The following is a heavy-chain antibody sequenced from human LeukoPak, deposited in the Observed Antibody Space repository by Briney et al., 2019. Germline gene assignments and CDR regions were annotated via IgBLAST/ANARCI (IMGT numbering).Heavy chain of an antibody. CDR2: IYYSGST. Sequence: SETLSLTCTVSGGSISRSTYYWGWIRQPPGQGLEGIGSIYYSGSTNYNPSLKSRVTISVDTSKNQFSLKLSSVTAADTAVYFCARQLRGEAVAGHLQPFDYWGQGTLVTVSS. CDR1: GGSISRSTYY. D-gene: IGHD6-19*01. J-gene: IGHJ4*02. V-gene: IGHV4-39*01. CDR3: ARQLRGEAVAGHLQPFDY.